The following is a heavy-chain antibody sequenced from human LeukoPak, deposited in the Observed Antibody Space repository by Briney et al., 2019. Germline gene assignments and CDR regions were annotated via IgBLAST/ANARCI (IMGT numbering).Heavy chain of an antibody. V-gene: IGHV3-21*01. CDR3: ARDRFGIAAAGTFDY. Sequence: KPGGSLRLSCAASGFTYSSYSMHWVRQARGKGLVWVSSISSRSSYICYADPVKGRCTISRDNAKNSVYLQMNSLRAEDTAVYYCARDRFGIAAAGTFDYWRQGTLVTVSS. J-gene: IGHJ4*02. D-gene: IGHD6-13*01. CDR2: ISSRSSYI. CDR1: GFTYSSYS.